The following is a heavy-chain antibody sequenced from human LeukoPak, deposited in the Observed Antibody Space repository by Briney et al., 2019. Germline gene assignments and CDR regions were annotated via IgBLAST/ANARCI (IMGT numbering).Heavy chain of an antibody. J-gene: IGHJ4*02. CDR2: FHHSGST. Sequence: PSETLSLTCSVSGYSISSGFYWDWIRQPPGKGLEWTGSFHHSGSTPYNPSLNSRVSISVDTSKNQLSLKLSSVTAADTAVYYCARREGYNFDYWGQGTLVTVSS. V-gene: IGHV4-38-2*02. CDR3: ARREGYNFDY. CDR1: GYSISSGFY. D-gene: IGHD5-24*01.